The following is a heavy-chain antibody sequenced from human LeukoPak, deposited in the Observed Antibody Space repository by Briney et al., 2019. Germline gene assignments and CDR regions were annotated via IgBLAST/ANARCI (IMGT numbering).Heavy chain of an antibody. V-gene: IGHV1-18*01. CDR3: ARGFPPRRNYDSSGYYSYYFDY. Sequence: ASVKVSCKACGYTFTSYGLTWVRQGPGQGLEWMGWISAYNGHTKYPQKLQGRVTMTTDTSTSTAYMELRSLRSDDTAVYYCARGFPPRRNYDSSGYYSYYFDYWGQGTLVTVSS. J-gene: IGHJ4*02. D-gene: IGHD3-22*01. CDR2: ISAYNGHT. CDR1: GYTFTSYG.